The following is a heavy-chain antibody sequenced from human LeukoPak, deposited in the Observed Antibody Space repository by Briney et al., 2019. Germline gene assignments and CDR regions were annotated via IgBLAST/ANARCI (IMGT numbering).Heavy chain of an antibody. D-gene: IGHD4-11*01. V-gene: IGHV4-59*01. CDR3: ARARSNPFAFDY. CDR2: IYYSGST. Sequence: SETLSLTCTVSGGSISSYYWSWIRQPPGKGLEWIGYIYYSGSTNYNPSLKSRVTISVDTSKNQFSLKLSSVTAADTAVYYCARARSNPFAFDYWGQGTLVAVSS. J-gene: IGHJ4*02. CDR1: GGSISSYY.